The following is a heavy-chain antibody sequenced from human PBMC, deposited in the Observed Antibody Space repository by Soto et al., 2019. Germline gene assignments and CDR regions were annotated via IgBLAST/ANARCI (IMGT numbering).Heavy chain of an antibody. V-gene: IGHV3-33*01. J-gene: IGHJ4*02. D-gene: IGHD6-19*01. CDR2: IWYDGSNK. Sequence: QVQLVESGGGVVQPGRSLRLSCAASGFTFSSYGMHWVRQAPGKGLERVAVIWYDGSNKYYADSVKGRFTISRDNSKNTLYLQMNSLRAEDTAVYYCARARPRVRVAGTGGGFFDYWGQGTLVTVSS. CDR3: ARARPRVRVAGTGGGFFDY. CDR1: GFTFSSYG.